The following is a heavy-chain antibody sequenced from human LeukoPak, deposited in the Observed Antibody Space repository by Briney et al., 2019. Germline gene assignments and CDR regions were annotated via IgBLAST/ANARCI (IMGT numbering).Heavy chain of an antibody. CDR3: ARDPDYYYGMDV. CDR2: INSDGSST. J-gene: IGHJ6*02. V-gene: IGHV3-74*01. CDR1: GFTFSSHW. Sequence: GGSLRLSCAASGFTFSSHWMHWVRQAPGKGLVWVSRINSDGSSTSYVDSVKGRFTISRDNAKNTLYLQMNSLRAEDTAVYYCARDPDYYYGMDVWGQGTTVTVSS.